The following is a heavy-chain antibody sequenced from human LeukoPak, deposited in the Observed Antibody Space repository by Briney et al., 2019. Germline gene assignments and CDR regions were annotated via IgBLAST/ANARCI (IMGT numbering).Heavy chain of an antibody. D-gene: IGHD6-13*01. CDR1: GFTFSSYG. CDR3: ARDGTAAGLYFDF. V-gene: IGHV3-7*01. Sequence: GGSLRLSCAASGFTFSSYGMHWVRQAPGKGLEWVASIRQDGVEKSYVDSVKGRFIISRDSAKNSLYLQMSSLRAEDTAVYYCARDGTAAGLYFDFWGQGTLVTVSS. CDR2: IRQDGVEK. J-gene: IGHJ4*02.